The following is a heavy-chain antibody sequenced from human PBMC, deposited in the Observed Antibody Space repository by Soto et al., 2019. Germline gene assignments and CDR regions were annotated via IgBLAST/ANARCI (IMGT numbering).Heavy chain of an antibody. D-gene: IGHD6-6*01. CDR3: ARGGVYSTSSLPRFHYYAMDV. Sequence: GGSLRLSCVDSGISFSDYWMTWVRQAPGKGLEWVASIKQDGSEKSYVDSVEGRFTISRDNAKNSLYLQMDSLRVGDTAVYYCARGGVYSTSSLPRFHYYAMDVWGQGTTVTVSS. CDR1: GISFSDYW. V-gene: IGHV3-7*01. J-gene: IGHJ6*02. CDR2: IKQDGSEK.